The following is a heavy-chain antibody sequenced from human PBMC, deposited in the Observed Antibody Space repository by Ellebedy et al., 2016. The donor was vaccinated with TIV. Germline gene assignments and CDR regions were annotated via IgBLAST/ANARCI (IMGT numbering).Heavy chain of an antibody. CDR3: AIYSRSPFWYFAL. CDR1: GYHFANHW. D-gene: IGHD6-6*01. Sequence: KVSCKGSGYHFANHWITWVRQMPGKGLEWMGGIDPSDSYTNYSPSFQGPVTISADKSISTAYLQWNSLRASDTAMYYCAIYSRSPFWYFALWGRGTLVTVSS. V-gene: IGHV5-10-1*01. CDR2: IDPSDSYT. J-gene: IGHJ2*01.